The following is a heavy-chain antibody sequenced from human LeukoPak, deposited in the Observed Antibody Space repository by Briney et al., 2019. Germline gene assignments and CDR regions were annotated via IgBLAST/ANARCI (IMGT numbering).Heavy chain of an antibody. CDR2: IYSGGST. J-gene: IGHJ5*02. CDR3: ARGYCSGGSCYSENWFDP. V-gene: IGHV3-53*04. Sequence: GSLRLSCAAPGFTVSSNYMSWVRQAPGKGLEWVSVIYSGGSTYYADSVKGRFTISRHNSKNTLYLQMNSLRAEDTAVYYCARGYCSGGSCYSENWFDPWGQGTLVTVSS. CDR1: GFTVSSNY. D-gene: IGHD2-15*01.